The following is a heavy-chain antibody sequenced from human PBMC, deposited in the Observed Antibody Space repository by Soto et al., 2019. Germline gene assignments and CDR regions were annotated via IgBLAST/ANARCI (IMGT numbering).Heavy chain of an antibody. CDR3: AXIHIVVVPVLGYNWFDP. D-gene: IGHD2-2*01. CDR2: IYFSGST. Sequence: SETLSLTCAVSGGSISSSSYHWGWIRQPPENGPEWIGSIYFSGSTYYNPSLKSRVTISVDTAKNQFSLNLRSLTAADTAVYYCAXIHIVVVPVLGYNWFDPWGQGTLVTVSS. V-gene: IGHV4-39*01. J-gene: IGHJ5*02. CDR1: GGSISSSSYH.